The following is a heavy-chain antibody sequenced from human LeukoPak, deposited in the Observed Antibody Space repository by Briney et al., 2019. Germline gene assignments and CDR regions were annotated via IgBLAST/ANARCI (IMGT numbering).Heavy chain of an antibody. CDR2: INHSGST. Sequence: SETLSLTCTVSGGSISSSSYYWGWIRQPPGKGLEWIGEINHSGSTNYNPSLKSRVTISVDTSKNQFSLKLSSVTAADTAVYYCARSDIATAGAPFDYWGQGTLVTVSS. CDR1: GGSISSSSYY. D-gene: IGHD6-13*01. V-gene: IGHV4-39*07. CDR3: ARSDIATAGAPFDY. J-gene: IGHJ4*02.